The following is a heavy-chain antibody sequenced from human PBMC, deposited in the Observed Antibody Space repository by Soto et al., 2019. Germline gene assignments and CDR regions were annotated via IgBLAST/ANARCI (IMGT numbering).Heavy chain of an antibody. CDR2: ISSNGGST. J-gene: IGHJ3*02. Sequence: GGSLRLSCLASRFTFSTYAMHWVRQAPGKGLEYVSTISSNGGSTYYADSVKGRFTISRDNSKNTLYLQMSSLRAEDTAVYYCVKYYFDSSGYYGLNAFDIWGQGTMVTVAS. D-gene: IGHD3-22*01. CDR1: RFTFSTYA. V-gene: IGHV3-64D*06. CDR3: VKYYFDSSGYYGLNAFDI.